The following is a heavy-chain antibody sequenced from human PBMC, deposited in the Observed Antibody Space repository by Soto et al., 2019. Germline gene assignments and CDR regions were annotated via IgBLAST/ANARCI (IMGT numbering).Heavy chain of an antibody. V-gene: IGHV3-21*01. Sequence: GGSLRLSCAASGFTFSSYSMNWVRQAPGKGLEWVSSISSSSSYIYYADSVKGRFTISRDNAKNSLYLQMNSLRAEDTAVYYCARDRITMVRGVIDYCGQGTLVTVSS. J-gene: IGHJ4*02. CDR2: ISSSSSYI. D-gene: IGHD3-10*01. CDR3: ARDRITMVRGVIDY. CDR1: GFTFSSYS.